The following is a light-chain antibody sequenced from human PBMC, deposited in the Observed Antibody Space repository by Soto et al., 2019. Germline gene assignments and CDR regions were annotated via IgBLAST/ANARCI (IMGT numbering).Light chain of an antibody. J-gene: IGLJ2*01. CDR3: LLNIGAVGS. V-gene: IGLV7-46*01. CDR2: DTN. CDR1: TGAVTSGHY. Sequence: QAVVTQEPSLTVSPGGTVTLTCGSSTGAVTSGHYPYWFQQKPGQAPRTLIYDTNTKYSWTPARFSGSLLGGKAALTLSGAQPEDEAEYYSLLNIGAVGSFGGGTKLSVL.